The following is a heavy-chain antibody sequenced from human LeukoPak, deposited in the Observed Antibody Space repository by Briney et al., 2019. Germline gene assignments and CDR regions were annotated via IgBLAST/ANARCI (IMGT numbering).Heavy chain of an antibody. V-gene: IGHV3-53*01. CDR1: GFTVSSNY. J-gene: IGHJ4*02. Sequence: PGGSLRLSCAASGFTVSSNYMSWVRQAPGKGLEWVSVIYSGGTTYYADSVKGRFTISRDNSKNTLYLQVNSLRAEDTAVYYCAREEYSYGYFDYWGQGTLVTVSS. CDR3: AREEYSYGYFDY. D-gene: IGHD5-18*01. CDR2: IYSGGTT.